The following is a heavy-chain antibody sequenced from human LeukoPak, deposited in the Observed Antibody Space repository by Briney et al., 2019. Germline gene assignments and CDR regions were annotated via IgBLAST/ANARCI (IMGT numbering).Heavy chain of an antibody. V-gene: IGHV3-23*01. CDR3: AKKGQQTGTDYFDY. Sequence: PGGSLRLSCAASGFTFSSYAMSRVRQAPGKGLEWVSTISGSGSGTYYADSVKGRFTISRDNSKNTLYLQMNSLRAEDTAVYYCAKKGQQTGTDYFDYWGQGTLVTVSS. CDR1: GFTFSSYA. J-gene: IGHJ4*02. D-gene: IGHD3-9*01. CDR2: ISGSGSGT.